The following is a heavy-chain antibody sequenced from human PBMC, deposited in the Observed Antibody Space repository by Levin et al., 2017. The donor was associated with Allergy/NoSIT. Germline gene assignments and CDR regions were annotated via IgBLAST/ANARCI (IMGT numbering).Heavy chain of an antibody. J-gene: IGHJ4*02. CDR1: GFTFSSYS. Sequence: PGGSLRLSCAASGFTFSSYSMNWVRQAPGKGLEWVSSISSSSSYIYYADSVKGRFTISRDNAKNSLYLQMNSLRAEDTAVYYCARALPYDRGADDYWGQGTLVTVSS. CDR2: ISSSSSYI. D-gene: IGHD3-22*01. CDR3: ARALPYDRGADDY. V-gene: IGHV3-21*01.